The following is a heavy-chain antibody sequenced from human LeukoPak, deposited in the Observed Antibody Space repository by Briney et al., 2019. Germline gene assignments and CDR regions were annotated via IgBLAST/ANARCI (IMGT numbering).Heavy chain of an antibody. CDR2: ISYSGRT. J-gene: IGHJ4*02. CDR3: ASERRGGYYFDY. V-gene: IGHV4-59*08. D-gene: IGHD1-1*01. CDR1: GGSISSNY. Sequence: PSETLSLTCTVSGGSISSNYWSWIRQPPGKGLEWIGYISYSGRTNYNPSLKSRVTISVDTSKNQFSLKLSSVTAADTAVYYCASERRGGYYFDYWGQGTLVTVSS.